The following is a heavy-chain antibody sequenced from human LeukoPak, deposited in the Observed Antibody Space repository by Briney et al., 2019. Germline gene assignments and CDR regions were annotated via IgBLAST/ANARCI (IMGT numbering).Heavy chain of an antibody. Sequence: GGSLRLSCAASGFTFSSYGMHWVRQAPGKGLEWVAVIWFDGSNKYNADSVKGRFTISRDNTKNTLYLQMNSLRAEDTAVYYCARGGGYDILTGSYFDYWGQGTLVTVSS. CDR2: IWFDGSNK. D-gene: IGHD3-9*01. CDR1: GFTFSSYG. V-gene: IGHV3-33*01. CDR3: ARGGGYDILTGSYFDY. J-gene: IGHJ4*02.